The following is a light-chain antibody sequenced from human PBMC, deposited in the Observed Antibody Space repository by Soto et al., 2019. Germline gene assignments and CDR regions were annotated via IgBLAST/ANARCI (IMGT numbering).Light chain of an antibody. V-gene: IGLV2-11*01. Sequence: QSVLTQPLSVSGSPGQSVTISCTGTSSDVGDYNYVSWYQQHPGKAPKLMIYDVSNRPSGVPDRFSGSKSGNTASLTISGLQAEDEADYYCCSYVGTYTFEVFGTGTKLTVL. CDR2: DVS. CDR3: CSYVGTYTFEV. CDR1: SSDVGDYNY. J-gene: IGLJ1*01.